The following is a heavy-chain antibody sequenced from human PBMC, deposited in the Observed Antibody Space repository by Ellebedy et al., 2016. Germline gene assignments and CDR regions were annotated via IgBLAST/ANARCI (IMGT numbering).Heavy chain of an antibody. D-gene: IGHD1-1*01. CDR3: ARRDWTYDF. CDR2: ISYRGIT. V-gene: IGHV4-59*12. J-gene: IGHJ4*02. Sequence: SETLSLTCTISGGSINNYYWSWIRQPPGRTLEWIGYISYRGITRYNPSLKSRVTMSVDTAKNQFSLKLTSVTAADTAVYYCARRDWTYDFWGQGTLVTVSS. CDR1: GGSINNYY.